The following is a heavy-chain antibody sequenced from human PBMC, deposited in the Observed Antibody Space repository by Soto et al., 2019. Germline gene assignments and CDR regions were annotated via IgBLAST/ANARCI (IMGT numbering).Heavy chain of an antibody. CDR3: ATGAITYSSSWYSD. Sequence: GGSLRLSCAASGFTFSSYGMHWVRQAPGKGLEWVAVISYDGSNKYYADSVKGRFTISRDNSKNTLYLQMNSLRAEDTAVYYCATGAITYSSSWYSDWGQGTLVTVSS. CDR1: GFTFSSYG. D-gene: IGHD6-13*01. CDR2: ISYDGSNK. V-gene: IGHV3-30*03. J-gene: IGHJ1*01.